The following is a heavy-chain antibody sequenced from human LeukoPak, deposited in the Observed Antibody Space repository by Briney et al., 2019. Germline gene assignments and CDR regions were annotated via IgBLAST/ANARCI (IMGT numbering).Heavy chain of an antibody. CDR3: ARVGGSGYYGSPFDY. CDR1: GFTFSSYW. D-gene: IGHD3-22*01. V-gene: IGHV3-33*08. Sequence: GGSLRLSCAASGFTFSSYWMHWVRQAPGKGLEWVAVIWYDGSNKYYADSVKGRFTISRDNSKNTLYLQMNSLRAEDTAVYYCARVGGSGYYGSPFDYWGQGTLVTVSS. CDR2: IWYDGSNK. J-gene: IGHJ4*02.